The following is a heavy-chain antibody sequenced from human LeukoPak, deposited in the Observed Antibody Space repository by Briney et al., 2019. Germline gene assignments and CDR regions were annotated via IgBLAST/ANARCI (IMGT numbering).Heavy chain of an antibody. CDR3: ARAATRYDFWSGYYFDY. CDR2: IYYSGST. V-gene: IGHV4-59*01. D-gene: IGHD3-3*01. J-gene: IGHJ4*02. CDR1: GGSISSYY. Sequence: PSETLSLTCTVSGGSISSYYWSWIRQPPGKGLGWIGYIYYSGSTNYNPSLKSRVTISVDTSKNQFSLKLSSVTAADTAVYYCARAATRYDFWSGYYFDYWGQGTLVTVSS.